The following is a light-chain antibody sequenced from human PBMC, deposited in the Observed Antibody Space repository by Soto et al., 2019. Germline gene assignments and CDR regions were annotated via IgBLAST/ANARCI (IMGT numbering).Light chain of an antibody. CDR2: VVS. J-gene: IGLJ1*01. CDR3: SVYTSSDTPYV. V-gene: IGLV2-14*01. Sequence: QSALTQPASVSGSPGQSITISCTGTSSDVGAYDYVSWYQQHPDKAPKLRIFVVSNRPSGVSNRFSGSKSGNTASLTISGLQAEDEADYYCSVYTSSDTPYVFGPGTKLTVL. CDR1: SSDVGAYDY.